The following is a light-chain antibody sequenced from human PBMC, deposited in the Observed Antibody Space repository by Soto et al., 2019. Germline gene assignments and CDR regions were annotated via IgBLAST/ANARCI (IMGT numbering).Light chain of an antibody. Sequence: QSALTQPASVSGSPGQSSTISCTGTSSDVGGSNYVSWYQQHPGKAPKLMIYDVSNRPSGVSNRFSGSKSGNTASLTISGLQVEDEADYYCSSYTSSTTLNVLFGGGTKLTVL. J-gene: IGLJ2*01. CDR3: SSYTSSTTLNVL. V-gene: IGLV2-14*01. CDR2: DVS. CDR1: SSDVGGSNY.